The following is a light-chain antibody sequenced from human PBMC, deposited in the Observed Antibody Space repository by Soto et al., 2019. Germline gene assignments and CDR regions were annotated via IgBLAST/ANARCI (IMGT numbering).Light chain of an antibody. CDR1: SSDVAAYNY. V-gene: IGLV2-14*01. J-gene: IGLJ1*01. CDR2: DVS. Sequence: QSVLTQPASVSGSPGQSITISCTGTSSDVAAYNYVSWYQQHPGTAPKLMIYDVSNRPSGVSDRFSGSKSGNTASLTISGLQGEDEADYYCSSYTSSCTYVFGTGTKLTVL. CDR3: SSYTSSCTYV.